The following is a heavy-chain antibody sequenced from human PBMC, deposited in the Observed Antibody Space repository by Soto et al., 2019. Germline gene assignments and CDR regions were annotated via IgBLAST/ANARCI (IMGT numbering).Heavy chain of an antibody. CDR1: EGTFNSYT. CDR3: ATNYGTGSTHLDY. Sequence: QVQLVQSGAEVKKPGSSVKVSCTASEGTFNSYTISWVRQAPGQGLEWMGRVIPILGMANFAQKFQGRVMITANKSTSTAQMVLSSLKSDDTAVYYCATNYGTGSTHLDYWGQGTLVTVS. D-gene: IGHD3-10*01. J-gene: IGHJ4*02. V-gene: IGHV1-69*02. CDR2: VIPILGMA.